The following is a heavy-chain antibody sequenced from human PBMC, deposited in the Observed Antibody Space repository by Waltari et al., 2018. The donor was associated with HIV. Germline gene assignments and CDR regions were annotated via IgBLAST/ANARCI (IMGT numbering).Heavy chain of an antibody. D-gene: IGHD1-26*01. CDR1: GCTFGDYG. J-gene: IGHJ6*02. CDR3: SRPSGPLHSYGMDV. CDR2: ITSEAYGGTA. Sequence: EVHLMESGGGLVKPGRSLRLSCRGSGCTFGDYGLSWFRQAPGKGLEWVGFITSEAYGGTAEYAASVTGRFTISREDSKSTAYMQMNRLESEDTGVYFCSRPSGPLHSYGMDVWGQGTTVIVSS. V-gene: IGHV3-49*05.